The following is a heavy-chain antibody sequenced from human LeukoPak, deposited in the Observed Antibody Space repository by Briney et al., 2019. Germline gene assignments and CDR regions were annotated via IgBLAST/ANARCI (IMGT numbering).Heavy chain of an antibody. CDR2: IYDSGST. J-gene: IGHJ3*02. V-gene: IGHV4-38-2*01. CDR3: ARLWDGDYAHAADDAFDI. D-gene: IGHD4-17*01. CDR1: GYSISSGYY. Sequence: PSETLSLTCAVSGYSISSGYYWGWSRQPPGQGLEWIGSIYDSGSTYYNPSVKRRVTIAGEKSKNQFSLKLSSVTAADTAVYYCARLWDGDYAHAADDAFDIWGQGTMVTVSS.